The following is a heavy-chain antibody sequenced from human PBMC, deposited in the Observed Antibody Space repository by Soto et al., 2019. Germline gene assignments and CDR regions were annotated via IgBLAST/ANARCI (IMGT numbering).Heavy chain of an antibody. D-gene: IGHD1-26*01. V-gene: IGHV1-69*02. CDR3: PLGSYSADVFDI. CDR1: GGSFSIYT. J-gene: IGHJ3*02. Sequence: QVQLVQSGVEVKKPGSSVKVSCKAAGGSFSIYTVFWVRQAPGQGLEWMGRIIPMFDIANYAQNFQGRVTFNADKLTDTVYMEVLNVRSDDTDVYYCPLGSYSADVFDIWGQGTLVTVSS. CDR2: IIPMFDIA.